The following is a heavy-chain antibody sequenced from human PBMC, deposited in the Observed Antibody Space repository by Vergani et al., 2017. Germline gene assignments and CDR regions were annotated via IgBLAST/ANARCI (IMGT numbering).Heavy chain of an antibody. V-gene: IGHV1-69*18. CDR2: IIPIFGTA. J-gene: IGHJ5*02. CDR3: ASLRRVDGGNSAYRGDWFDP. D-gene: IGHD4-23*01. Sequence: QVQLVQSGAEVKKPGSSVKVSCKASGGTFSSYAISWVRQAPGQGLEWMGRIIPIFGTANYAQKFQGRVTITADESTSTAYMELSSLRSEDTAVYYGASLRRVDGGNSAYRGDWFDPWGQGTLVTVSS. CDR1: GGTFSSYA.